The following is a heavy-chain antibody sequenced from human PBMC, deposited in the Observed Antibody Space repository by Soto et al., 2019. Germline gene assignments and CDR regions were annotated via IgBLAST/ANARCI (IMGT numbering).Heavy chain of an antibody. CDR3: VKDRSDTWSFDY. Sequence: QVQLVESGGGVVQPGRSLRLSCVASGFTFSSCAMHWVRQVPGKGLEWLAVVTHDGTLYPYADSVKGRFSFSRDNSRKTLYLQMNGLRPEATALYYCVKDRSDTWSFDYWGQGTLVTVSS. CDR1: GFTFSSCA. CDR2: VTHDGTLY. J-gene: IGHJ4*02. D-gene: IGHD2-8*02. V-gene: IGHV3-30*18.